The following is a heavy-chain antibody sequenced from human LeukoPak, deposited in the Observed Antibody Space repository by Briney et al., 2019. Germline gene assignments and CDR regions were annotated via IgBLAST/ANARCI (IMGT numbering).Heavy chain of an antibody. D-gene: IGHD4-17*01. CDR3: ALYGDYEGGPYYYYYGMDV. CDR2: ISAYNGNT. V-gene: IGHV1-18*01. CDR1: GYTFTSYG. Sequence: ASVKVSCKASGYTFTSYGISWVRQAPGQGLEWMGWISAYNGNTNYAQKLQGRVTMTTDTSTSTAYMELRSLRSDDTAVYYCALYGDYEGGPYYYYYGMDVWGQGTTVTVSS. J-gene: IGHJ6*02.